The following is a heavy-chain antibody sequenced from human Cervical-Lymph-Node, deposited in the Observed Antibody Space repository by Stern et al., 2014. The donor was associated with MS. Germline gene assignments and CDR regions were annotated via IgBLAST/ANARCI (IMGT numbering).Heavy chain of an antibody. V-gene: IGHV4-39*01. CDR2: ISHSGSS. Sequence: QLQLQESGPGLVKPSETLSLTCTVSGGSTSNTNYYWGWIRQPPGTGLEWIASISHSGSSYSIPSLKSRLTISIDTSQNQFSLKLISGTAADTAVYYCASLNGSGSYPDYWGQGTLVIVSS. J-gene: IGHJ4*02. CDR1: GGSTSNTNYY. CDR3: ASLNGSGSYPDY. D-gene: IGHD3-10*01.